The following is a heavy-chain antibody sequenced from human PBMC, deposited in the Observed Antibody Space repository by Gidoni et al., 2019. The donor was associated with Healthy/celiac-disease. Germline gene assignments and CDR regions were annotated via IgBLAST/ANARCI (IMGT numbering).Heavy chain of an antibody. CDR3: ARADPTSYYDFWSSGFYYYYGMDV. CDR1: GYTFTCYY. V-gene: IGHV1-46*03. D-gene: IGHD3-3*01. CDR2: INPSGGST. J-gene: IGHJ6*02. Sequence: QVQLVQSGAAVKKPGASVKVSCKASGYTFTCYYLHWVRQAPGQGLEWMGIINPSGGSTSYAQKFQGRVTMTRDKSTSTVYMELSSLRSEDTAVDYCARADPTSYYDFWSSGFYYYYGMDVWGQGTTVTVSS.